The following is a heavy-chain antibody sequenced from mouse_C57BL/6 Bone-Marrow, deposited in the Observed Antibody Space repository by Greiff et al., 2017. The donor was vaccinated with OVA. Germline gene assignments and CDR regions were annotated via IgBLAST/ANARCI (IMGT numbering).Heavy chain of an antibody. D-gene: IGHD2-14*01. Sequence: EVHLVESGGGLVKPGGSLKLSCAASGFTFSDYGMHWVRQAPEKGLEWVAYISSGSSTIYYADTVKGRFTISRDNAKNTLFLQMTSLRSEDTAMYYCASEGIWYFDVWGTGTTVTVSS. CDR1: GFTFSDYG. J-gene: IGHJ1*03. V-gene: IGHV5-17*01. CDR2: ISSGSSTI. CDR3: ASEGIWYFDV.